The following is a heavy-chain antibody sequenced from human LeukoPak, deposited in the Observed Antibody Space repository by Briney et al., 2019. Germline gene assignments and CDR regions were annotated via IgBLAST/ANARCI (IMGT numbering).Heavy chain of an antibody. CDR1: GFTFSNYA. V-gene: IGHV3-23*01. D-gene: IGHD5-18*01. J-gene: IGHJ4*02. CDR3: AKEDVDTSFDY. CDR2: ISDGAGGRT. Sequence: GGSLRLSCAASGFTFSNYAMNWVRQAPGKGLEWVSAISDGAGGRTYYTDSVKGRFTISRDNSKNTLYLQLNSLRAEDTAVYYCAKEDVDTSFDYWGQGTLVTVSS.